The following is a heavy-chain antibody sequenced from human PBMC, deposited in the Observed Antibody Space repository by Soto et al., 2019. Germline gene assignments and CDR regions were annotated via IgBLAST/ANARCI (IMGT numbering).Heavy chain of an antibody. V-gene: IGHV4-39*01. J-gene: IGHJ4*02. Sequence: PAETLSLTCTVSGGSISSSSYYWGWIRQPPGKGLEWIGSIYYSGSTYYNPSLKSRITISVDTSKNQFSLKLSSVTAADTVFYSCARMSGNSTYLSFWGKGTLVPVSP. D-gene: IGHD4-4*01. CDR2: IYYSGST. CDR3: ARMSGNSTYLSF. CDR1: GGSISSSSYY.